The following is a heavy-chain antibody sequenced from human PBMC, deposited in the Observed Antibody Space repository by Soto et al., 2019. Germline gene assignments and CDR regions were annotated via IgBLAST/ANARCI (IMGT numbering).Heavy chain of an antibody. CDR3: ATPYCSSTSCYGFDVFDI. CDR1: GASIPSTSYH. J-gene: IGHJ3*02. V-gene: IGHV4-39*01. Sequence: PSETLSLTCTVSGASIPSTSYHWGWIRQPPGKGLEWIGNFYYSGSTYYNPSLRSRVTISVDASKNQFSVKVSSVTATDTAVYYCATPYCSSTSCYGFDVFDIWGQGTMVT. CDR2: FYYSGST. D-gene: IGHD2-2*01.